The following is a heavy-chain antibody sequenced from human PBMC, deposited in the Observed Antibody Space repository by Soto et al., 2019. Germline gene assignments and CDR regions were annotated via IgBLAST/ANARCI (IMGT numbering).Heavy chain of an antibody. CDR2: MNPNSGNT. V-gene: IGHV1-8*01. J-gene: IGHJ6*02. D-gene: IGHD3-3*01. CDR1: GYTFTSYD. Sequence: ASVKVSCKASGYTFTSYDINWVRQATGQGLEWMGWMNPNSGNTGYAQKFQGRVTMTRNTSISTAYMELSSLRSEDTAVYYCARDSKLDYDFWSGYPHPAIHTDYYYGMDVWGQGTTVTVSS. CDR3: ARDSKLDYDFWSGYPHPAIHTDYYYGMDV.